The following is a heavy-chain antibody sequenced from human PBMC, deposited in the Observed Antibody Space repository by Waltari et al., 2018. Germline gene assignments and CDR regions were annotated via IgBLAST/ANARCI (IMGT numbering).Heavy chain of an antibody. V-gene: IGHV3-7*01. D-gene: IGHD3-10*01. Sequence: EVRLVESGGDLVQPGGSLRLSCAASGFTFSNSWMTWVRQAPGKGLECLANIKTEGGETYYVDSVKGRFSISRDNTKNSLYLQMNSLRADDTAVYYCATDLNGAAHWGQGTLVTVSS. J-gene: IGHJ4*02. CDR1: GFTFSNSW. CDR3: ATDLNGAAH. CDR2: IKTEGGET.